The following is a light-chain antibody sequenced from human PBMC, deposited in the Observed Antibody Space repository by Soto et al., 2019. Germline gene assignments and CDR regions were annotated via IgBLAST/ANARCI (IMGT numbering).Light chain of an antibody. J-gene: IGLJ2*01. Sequence: QSALTQPASVSGSPGQSITISCTGTSSDVGSYNLVSWYQQHPGEAPKLMIFEGSKRPSGVSNRFSGSKSGNTASLTISGLQAEDEADYYCCSYAGSDTMIFGGVTKLTVL. CDR1: SSDVGSYNL. V-gene: IGLV2-23*01. CDR2: EGS. CDR3: CSYAGSDTMI.